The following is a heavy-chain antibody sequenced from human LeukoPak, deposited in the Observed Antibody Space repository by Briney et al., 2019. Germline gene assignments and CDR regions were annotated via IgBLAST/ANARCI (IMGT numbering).Heavy chain of an antibody. V-gene: IGHV4-39*01. Sequence: SETLSLTCTVSGGSINNYYWGWIRQPPGKGLEWIGSISYSGNAYYNPSLRSRLSISMDASKNQFSLKVRSVTAADTAVYYCARNLGQTWGTVTTDLWYFDHWGQGTLVPVSS. CDR2: ISYSGNA. D-gene: IGHD4-11*01. CDR1: GGSINNYY. J-gene: IGHJ4*02. CDR3: ARNLGQTWGTVTTDLWYFDH.